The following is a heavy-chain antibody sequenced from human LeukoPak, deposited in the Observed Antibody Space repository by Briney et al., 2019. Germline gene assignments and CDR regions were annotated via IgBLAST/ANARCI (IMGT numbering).Heavy chain of an antibody. CDR1: GYTFTSYD. J-gene: IGHJ6*04. CDR3: ARGGSQTGRYSSGWLWYYYYGMDV. Sequence: EASVKVSCKASGYTFTSYDINWVRQATGQGLEWMGWMNPNSGNTGYAQKFQGRVTMARNTSISTAYMELSSLRSEDTAVYYCARGGSQTGRYSSGWLWYYYYGMDVWGKGTTVTVSS. D-gene: IGHD6-19*01. V-gene: IGHV1-8*01. CDR2: MNPNSGNT.